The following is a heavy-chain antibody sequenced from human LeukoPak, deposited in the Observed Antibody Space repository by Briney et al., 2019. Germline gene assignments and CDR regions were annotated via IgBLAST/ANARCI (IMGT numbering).Heavy chain of an antibody. D-gene: IGHD4-23*01. Sequence: PGGSLRLSCAASGFTFSSYGMHWVRQAPGKGLEWVAVIRYDGSNKYYADSVKGRFTISRDNSKNTLYLQMNSLRAEDTAVYYCAKCFPPACGHSEYTGMDVWGKGTTITVSS. J-gene: IGHJ6*03. CDR1: GFTFSSYG. V-gene: IGHV3-30*02. CDR2: IRYDGSNK. CDR3: AKCFPPACGHSEYTGMDV.